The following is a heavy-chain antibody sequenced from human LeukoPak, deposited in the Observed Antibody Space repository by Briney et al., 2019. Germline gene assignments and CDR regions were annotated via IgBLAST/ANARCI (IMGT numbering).Heavy chain of an antibody. D-gene: IGHD3-10*01. Sequence: ASVKVSCKTSGYSFTAFYIHWVRQAPGQGLEWMWWIHPGRGDANYAQKLQGRVTMTRDTSISTAYMELSRLRSDGTAVYYCARDGDYGTGSYYRGCIDSWGQGTPVTVSP. CDR3: ARDGDYGTGSYYRGCIDS. CDR1: GYSFTAFY. V-gene: IGHV1-2*02. J-gene: IGHJ4*02. CDR2: IHPGRGDA.